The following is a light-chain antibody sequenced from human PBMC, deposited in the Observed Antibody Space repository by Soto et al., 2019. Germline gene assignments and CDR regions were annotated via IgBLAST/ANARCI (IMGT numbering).Light chain of an antibody. CDR2: GSS. Sequence: DIVLTQSPDTLSLSPGESATLSCRASQSVTSNYFGWYQQKPGQPPRLLIYGSSKRATGIPDRFRGGGSGTDFTLTISRLEPEDFAVYYCQQYGSSPPITFGQGTRLEVK. J-gene: IGKJ5*01. CDR3: QQYGSSPPIT. V-gene: IGKV3-20*01. CDR1: QSVTSNY.